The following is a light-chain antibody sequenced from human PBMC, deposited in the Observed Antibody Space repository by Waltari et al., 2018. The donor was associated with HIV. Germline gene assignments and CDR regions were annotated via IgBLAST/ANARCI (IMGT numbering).Light chain of an antibody. CDR3: SSISGGTLV. V-gene: IGLV2-14*01. CDR2: DAS. J-gene: IGLJ1*01. CDR1: DSHPASFYS. Sequence: QSALTQPASMSGSPGQSITISCIRLDSHPASFYSFSWYHHHPGKAPKLVIYDASSRTAGISTRCAGYQSGNTAFLTISVLQAEDEADFYCSSISGGTLVFGGGTTVTVL.